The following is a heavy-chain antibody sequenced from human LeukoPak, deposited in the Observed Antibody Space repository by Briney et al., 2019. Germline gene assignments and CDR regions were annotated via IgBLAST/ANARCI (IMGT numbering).Heavy chain of an antibody. D-gene: IGHD3-3*01. V-gene: IGHV3-30*02. J-gene: IGHJ4*02. CDR1: GFTFSSYG. CDR2: IRYDGSNK. Sequence: GGSLRLSCAASGFTFSSYGMHWVRQAPGKGLEWVAFIRYDGSNKYYADSVKGRFTISRDNSKNTLYLQMNSLRAEDTAVYYCAKSVTIFGVVTTIDLDYWGQGTLVTVSS. CDR3: AKSVTIFGVVTTIDLDY.